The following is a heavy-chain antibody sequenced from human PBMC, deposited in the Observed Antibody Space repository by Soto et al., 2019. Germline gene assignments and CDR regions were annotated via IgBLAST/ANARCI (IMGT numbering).Heavy chain of an antibody. V-gene: IGHV1-2*02. CDR2: IIPNSGGT. J-gene: IGHJ6*02. Sequence: RASVKVSCKASGGTFSSYAISWVRQAPGQGLEWMGGIIPNSGGTNYAQKFQGRVTMTRDTSISTAYMELSRLRSDDTAVYYCARGGYSYVPGFYYGMDVWGQGTTVTVSS. D-gene: IGHD5-18*01. CDR1: GGTFSSYA. CDR3: ARGGYSYVPGFYYGMDV.